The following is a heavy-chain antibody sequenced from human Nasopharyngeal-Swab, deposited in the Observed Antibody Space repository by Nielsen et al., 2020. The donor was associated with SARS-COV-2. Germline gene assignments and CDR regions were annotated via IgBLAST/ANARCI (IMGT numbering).Heavy chain of an antibody. CDR2: ISSSGSTI. CDR3: ARERGAGTRKGYFDY. V-gene: IGHV3-48*03. D-gene: IGHD3-10*01. J-gene: IGHJ4*02. Sequence: GESLKISCAASGFTFSSYEMNWVRQAPGKGLEWVSYISSSGSTIYYADSVKGRFTISRDNAKNSLYLQMNSLRAEGTAVYYCARERGAGTRKGYFDYWGQGTLVTVSS. CDR1: GFTFSSYE.